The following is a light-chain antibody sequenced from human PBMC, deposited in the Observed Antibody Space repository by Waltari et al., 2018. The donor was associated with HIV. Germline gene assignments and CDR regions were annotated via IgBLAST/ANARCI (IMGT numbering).Light chain of an antibody. V-gene: IGKV3-20*01. CDR1: QTISSSY. CDR2: AAS. J-gene: IGKJ1*01. CDR3: QQYGNSPPRT. Sequence: EIVLTQSPGTLSLSPGERATLSCRASQTISSSYLAWYQQKPGQAPRLLIYAASSRATCIPDRFSGSGSGTDFTLIISRLEPEDFAVYYCQQYGNSPPRTFGQGTKVEI.